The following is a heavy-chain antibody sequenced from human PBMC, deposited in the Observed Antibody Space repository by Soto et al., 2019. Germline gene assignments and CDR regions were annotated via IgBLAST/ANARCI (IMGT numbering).Heavy chain of an antibody. V-gene: IGHV4-31*01. CDR2: IHNSGIT. J-gene: IGHJ4*02. Sequence: QVHLQESGPGLVKPSQTLSLSCTVSGASLSSGDYYWNWIRQYPGKGLEWIGYIHNSGITDYNPSLKSLVTMSVDTSKKQFSPRVSSVTAADTAVYYCARQNKWLSPFDDWGQGTLVTVSS. D-gene: IGHD6-19*01. CDR1: GASLSSGDYY. CDR3: ARQNKWLSPFDD.